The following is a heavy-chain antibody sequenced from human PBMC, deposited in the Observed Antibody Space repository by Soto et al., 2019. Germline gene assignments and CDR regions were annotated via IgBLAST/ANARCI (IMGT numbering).Heavy chain of an antibody. CDR3: ARGQTTVTTLDY. CDR2: IYHSGST. J-gene: IGHJ4*02. CDR1: GGSISSGGYS. D-gene: IGHD4-17*01. Sequence: QLQLQESGSGLVKPSQTLSLTCAVSGGSISSGGYSWYWIRQPPGKGLEWIGYIYHSGSTYYNPYVKIRVTISVDRSKNQFSLKLSSVTAADAAVYYCARGQTTVTTLDYWGQGTLVTVSS. V-gene: IGHV4-30-2*01.